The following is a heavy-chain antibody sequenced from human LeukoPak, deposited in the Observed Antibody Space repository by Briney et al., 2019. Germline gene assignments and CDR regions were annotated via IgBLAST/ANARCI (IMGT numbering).Heavy chain of an antibody. D-gene: IGHD2-2*01. J-gene: IGHJ2*01. CDR2: TIPLFGTA. V-gene: IGHV1-69*05. CDR1: GGPFITYP. CDR3: ASRHCSSTSCYLITYWYFDL. Sequence: SVKVSCKASGGPFITYPINWLRQAPGQGLEWMGGTIPLFGTANYTQKLQGRVTISTDESTSTAYMELSSLTSEDAAVYYCASRHCSSTSCYLITYWYFDLWGRGTLVTVSA.